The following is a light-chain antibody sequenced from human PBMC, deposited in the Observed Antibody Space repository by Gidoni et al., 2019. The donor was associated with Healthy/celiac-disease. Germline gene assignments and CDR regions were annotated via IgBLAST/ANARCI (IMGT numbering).Light chain of an antibody. V-gene: IGKV2-28*01. CDR2: LGS. J-gene: IGKJ2*03. Sequence: EIVSTQSPLSLPVTPGEPASISCRSSQSPLHSNGYNYLDWYLQKPGQSPQLLIYLGSNRASGVPDRFSGSGSGTDFTLKISRVEAEDVGVYYCMQALQTPDSFGQGTKLEIK. CDR1: QSPLHSNGYNY. CDR3: MQALQTPDS.